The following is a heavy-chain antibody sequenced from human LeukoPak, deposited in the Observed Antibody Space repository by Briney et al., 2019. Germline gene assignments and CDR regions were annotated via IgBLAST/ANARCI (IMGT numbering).Heavy chain of an antibody. CDR1: GFTFDDYA. CDR3: AKDRRGIAAAGTVLDP. CDR2: ISWNSGSI. D-gene: IGHD6-13*01. J-gene: IGHJ5*02. V-gene: IGHV3-9*01. Sequence: GRSLRLSCAASGFTFDDYAMHWVRQAPGKGLEWVSGISWNSGSIGYADSVKGRFTISRDNAKNSLYLQMNSLRAEDTALYYCAKDRRGIAAAGTVLDPWGQGTLVTVSS.